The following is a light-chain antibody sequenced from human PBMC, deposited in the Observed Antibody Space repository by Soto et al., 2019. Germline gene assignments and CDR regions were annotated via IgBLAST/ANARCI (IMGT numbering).Light chain of an antibody. V-gene: IGLV2-14*01. CDR3: VSYTDTDTLV. Sequence: QSVLTQPASVSGSRGQSIIISCVGSNTDVGQDKSVSWYQQGPGKAPKLLIFEVTNRPSGVSNRFSGSRSGNTASLTISGLQPDDEGDYFCVSYTDTDTLVFGTGTKLTVL. CDR1: NTDVGQDKS. CDR2: EVT. J-gene: IGLJ1*01.